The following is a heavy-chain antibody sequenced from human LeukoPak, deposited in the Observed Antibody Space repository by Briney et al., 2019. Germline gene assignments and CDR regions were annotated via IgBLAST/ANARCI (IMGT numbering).Heavy chain of an antibody. D-gene: IGHD3-10*01. CDR2: IFYSGST. CDR3: ARVLRITMVRGVTLWFDP. J-gene: IGHJ5*02. CDR1: GGSISTYY. V-gene: IGHV4-59*01. Sequence: SETLSLTCTVSGGSISTYYWSWIRQPPGKGLEWIGYIFYSGSTNYNPSLKSRVTTSIDTSKNQFSLKLSSVTAADTAVYYCARVLRITMVRGVTLWFDPWGQGTLVTVSS.